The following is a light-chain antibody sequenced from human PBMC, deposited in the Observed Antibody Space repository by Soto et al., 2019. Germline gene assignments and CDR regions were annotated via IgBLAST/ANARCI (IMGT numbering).Light chain of an antibody. CDR1: TSNIGAGFD. Sequence: QSVLTQPPSVSGAPGQGVTISCTGSTSNIGAGFDVHWYQHLPGTAPKLLIFGNTNRPSGVPHRFSGSKSGTSASLAITGLQAEDEADYYCQSYDSSLRSSVFGGGTQLTVL. V-gene: IGLV1-40*01. CDR2: GNT. J-gene: IGLJ3*02. CDR3: QSYDSSLRSSV.